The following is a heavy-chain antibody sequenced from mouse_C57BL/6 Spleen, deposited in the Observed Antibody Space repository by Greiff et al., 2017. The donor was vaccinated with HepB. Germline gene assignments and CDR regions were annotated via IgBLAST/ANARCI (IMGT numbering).Heavy chain of an antibody. V-gene: IGHV1-19*01. CDR2: INPYNGGT. J-gene: IGHJ2*01. D-gene: IGHD1-1*01. CDR1: GYTFTDYY. CDR3: ARSEGYGSSSYYFDY. Sequence: VQLQQSGPVLVKPGASVKMSCKASGYTFTDYYMNWVKQSHGKSLEWIGVINPYNGGTSYNQKFKGKATLTVDKSSSTAYMELNSLTSEDSAVYYCARSEGYGSSSYYFDYWGQGTTLTVSS.